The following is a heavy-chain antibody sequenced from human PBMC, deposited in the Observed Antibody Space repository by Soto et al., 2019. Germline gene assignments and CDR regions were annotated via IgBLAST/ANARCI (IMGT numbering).Heavy chain of an antibody. Sequence: GGSLRLSCAASGFTFSSYGMHWVRQAPGKGLEWVAVISYDGSNKYYADSVKGRFTISRDNSKNTLYLQMNSLRAEDTAVYYCAKETDMWSYGYGDFDIWGQGTMVTVSS. J-gene: IGHJ3*02. D-gene: IGHD5-18*01. V-gene: IGHV3-30*18. CDR2: ISYDGSNK. CDR1: GFTFSSYG. CDR3: AKETDMWSYGYGDFDI.